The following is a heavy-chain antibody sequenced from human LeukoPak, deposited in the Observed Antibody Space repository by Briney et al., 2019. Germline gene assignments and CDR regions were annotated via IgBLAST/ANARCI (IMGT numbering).Heavy chain of an antibody. CDR2: MNPNSGNT. D-gene: IGHD5-24*01. Sequence: ASVKVSCKASGYTFTSYDINWVRQAPGQGLEWMGWMNPNSGNTGYAQKFQGRVTMTRNTSISTAYMELSSLRSEDTAVYYCARVRDGYNDAYDIWGQGTMVTVPS. CDR3: ARVRDGYNDAYDI. V-gene: IGHV1-8*01. J-gene: IGHJ3*02. CDR1: GYTFTSYD.